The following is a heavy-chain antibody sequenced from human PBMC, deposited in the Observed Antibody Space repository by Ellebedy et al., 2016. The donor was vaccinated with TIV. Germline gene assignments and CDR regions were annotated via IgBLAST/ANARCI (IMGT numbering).Heavy chain of an antibody. Sequence: LSLTCXASGFTVSSNYMSWVRQAPGKGLEWVSVIYSGGSTYYADSVKGRFTISRDNSKNTLYLQMNSLRAGDTAVYYCARDLGSAFDIWGQGTMVTVSS. V-gene: IGHV3-53*01. CDR1: GFTVSSNY. CDR2: IYSGGST. J-gene: IGHJ3*02. CDR3: ARDLGSAFDI. D-gene: IGHD7-27*01.